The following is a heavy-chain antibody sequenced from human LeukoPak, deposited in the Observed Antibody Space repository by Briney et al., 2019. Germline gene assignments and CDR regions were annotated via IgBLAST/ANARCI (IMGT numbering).Heavy chain of an antibody. V-gene: IGHV4-4*02. CDR1: GGSISSSNW. CDR3: AVYSENYVLPRFDF. Sequence: SETLSLTCAVSGGSISSSNWWSWVRQPPGKGLEWIGEIYHSGSTNYNPSLKSRVTISVDKSKNQFSLKLSSVTAADTAVYYCAVYSENYVLPRFDFWGQGTLVTVSS. D-gene: IGHD1-26*01. J-gene: IGHJ4*02. CDR2: IYHSGST.